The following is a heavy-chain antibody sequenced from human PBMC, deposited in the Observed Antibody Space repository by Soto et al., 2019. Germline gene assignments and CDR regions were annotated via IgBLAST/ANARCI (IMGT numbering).Heavy chain of an antibody. CDR3: AKGGSIAPLDY. V-gene: IGHV3-23*01. J-gene: IGHJ4*02. CDR2: ISGSGGST. D-gene: IGHD6-6*01. CDR1: GFTFSSYA. Sequence: VVSLRLSCAASGFTFSSYAMSWVRQAPGKGLEWVSAISGSGGSTYYADSVKGRFTISRDNSKNTLYLQMNSLRAEDTAVYYCAKGGSIAPLDYWGQGTLVTVSS.